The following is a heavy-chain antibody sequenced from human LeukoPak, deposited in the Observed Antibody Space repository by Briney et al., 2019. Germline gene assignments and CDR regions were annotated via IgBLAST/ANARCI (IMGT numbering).Heavy chain of an antibody. D-gene: IGHD3-22*01. CDR2: IYSGGST. Sequence: GGSLRLSCAASGFTVSSNYMSWVRQAPGKGLEWVSVIYSGGSTYYADSVKGRFTFSRDNSKNTLYLQMNSLRAEDTAVYYCAREAWYDSSGYLDYWGQGTLVTVSS. J-gene: IGHJ4*02. CDR3: AREAWYDSSGYLDY. CDR1: GFTVSSNY. V-gene: IGHV3-66*01.